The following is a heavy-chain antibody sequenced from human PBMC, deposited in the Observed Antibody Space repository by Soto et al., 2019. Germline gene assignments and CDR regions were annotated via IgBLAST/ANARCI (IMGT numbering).Heavy chain of an antibody. D-gene: IGHD4-17*01. J-gene: IGHJ3*02. CDR3: ARGALASVTTGAFHI. CDR1: GFTFSNYW. Sequence: EVQLVESGGGLVQPGGSLRLSCAASGFTFSNYWMHWVRQAPGKGLVWVSRINSDGSSTSYADSVKGRFTISRDNAKNTLYLQMNSLRAEDTGLYYCARGALASVTTGAFHIWGQGTMVTVSS. V-gene: IGHV3-74*01. CDR2: INSDGSST.